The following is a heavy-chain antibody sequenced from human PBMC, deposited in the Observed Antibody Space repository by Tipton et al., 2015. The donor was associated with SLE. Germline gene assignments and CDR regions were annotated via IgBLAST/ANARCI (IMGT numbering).Heavy chain of an antibody. CDR2: VFDTWST. CDR1: GGSMRNYY. V-gene: IGHV4-59*01. J-gene: IGHJ5*02. D-gene: IGHD3-3*01. CDR3: ARARPLFNWFDP. Sequence: TLSLTCTVSGGSMRNYYWTLIRQPPGKGLEWLVHVFDTWSTNYNPSLNGRVPMSVYTSKHQFSLRLKSVTTADTAVYYCARARPLFNWFDPWGQRPLVIVYS.